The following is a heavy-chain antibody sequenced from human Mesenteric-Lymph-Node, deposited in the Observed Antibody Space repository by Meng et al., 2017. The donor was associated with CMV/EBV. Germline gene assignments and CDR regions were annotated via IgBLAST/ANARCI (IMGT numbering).Heavy chain of an antibody. CDR1: GGTFNNYA. V-gene: IGHV1-69*10. Sequence: SVKVSCKASGGTFNNYAISWVRQAPGQGLEWMGGIIAIPGTANYAQSFQGRLIITADKSTSTASMELSGLRSDDTAVYFCASPRQGQLEMGMDVWGQGTTVTVSS. J-gene: IGHJ6*02. CDR2: IIAIPGTA. D-gene: IGHD1-1*01. CDR3: ASPRQGQLEMGMDV.